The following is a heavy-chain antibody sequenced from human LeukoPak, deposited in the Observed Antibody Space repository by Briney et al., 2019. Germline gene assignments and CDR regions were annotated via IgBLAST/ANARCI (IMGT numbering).Heavy chain of an antibody. CDR1: GFTFSDYY. D-gene: IGHD6-19*01. CDR3: AKDLGGGWYFRNLFDY. V-gene: IGHV3-11*01. J-gene: IGHJ4*02. Sequence: GGSLRLSCAASGFTFSDYYMSWIRQAPGKGLEWVSYISSSGSTIYYADSVKGRFTISRDNAKNSLYLQMNSLRAEDTALYYCAKDLGGGWYFRNLFDYWGQGTLVTVSS. CDR2: ISSSGSTI.